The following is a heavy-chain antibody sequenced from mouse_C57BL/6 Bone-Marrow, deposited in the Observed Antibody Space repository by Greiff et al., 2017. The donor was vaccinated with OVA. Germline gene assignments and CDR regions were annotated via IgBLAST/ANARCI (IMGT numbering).Heavy chain of an antibody. CDR1: GFTFSDYG. V-gene: IGHV5-17*01. J-gene: IGHJ2*01. CDR3: VITTVDY. Sequence: EVQLVESGGGLVKPGGSLKLSCAASGFTFSDYGLHWVRQAPEKGLEWVAYISSGSSTIYYAATVKGRFTISIDNAKNTLFLQMTSLRAEDTAMYYCVITTVDYWGQGTTLTVSA. D-gene: IGHD1-1*01. CDR2: ISSGSSTI.